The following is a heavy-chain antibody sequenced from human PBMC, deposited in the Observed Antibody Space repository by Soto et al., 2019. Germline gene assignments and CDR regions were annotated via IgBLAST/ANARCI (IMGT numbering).Heavy chain of an antibody. V-gene: IGHV3-30*18. D-gene: IGHD1-26*01. CDR3: AKDPYRDNGSSY. CDR2: ISYDGSNK. CDR1: GFTFNNFG. J-gene: IGHJ4*02. Sequence: QVQLVESGGGVVQPGRSLRLSCAASGFTFNNFGMHWVRQAPDKGLEWVAIISYDGSNKYYADSVKGRFTISKDNSKNTLYLEMNSLRAEDTAVYYCAKDPYRDNGSSYWGQGTQVTVSS.